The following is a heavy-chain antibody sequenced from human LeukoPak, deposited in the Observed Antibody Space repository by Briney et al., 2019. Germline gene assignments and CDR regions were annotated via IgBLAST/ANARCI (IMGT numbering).Heavy chain of an antibody. V-gene: IGHV3-53*01. Sequence: PSGSLRLTCSASGFTFSSYSINWVGQAPGRGLEWVSVVYIGGSTYYADSVKGRFTISRDNPKNTVYLQMSSLRSEDTAVYYCARGVTTGTRPYCYAMDVWGQGTTVTVSS. J-gene: IGHJ6*02. CDR2: VYIGGST. CDR3: ARGVTTGTRPYCYAMDV. CDR1: GFTFSSYS. D-gene: IGHD1-1*01.